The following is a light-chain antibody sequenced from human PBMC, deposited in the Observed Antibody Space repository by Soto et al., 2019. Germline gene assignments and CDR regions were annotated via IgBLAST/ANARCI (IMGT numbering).Light chain of an antibody. CDR2: GNT. V-gene: IGLV1-40*01. CDR1: SSNIGAGYD. Sequence: QSVLTQPPSMSGAPGQRVTISCTGSSSNIGAGYDVHWYQQLPGTALKLLIYGNTNRPSGVPDRFSGSRSGTSASLAITGLQADDEADYYCQSYDSRLSGSVFGGGTKLTVL. CDR3: QSYDSRLSGSV. J-gene: IGLJ2*01.